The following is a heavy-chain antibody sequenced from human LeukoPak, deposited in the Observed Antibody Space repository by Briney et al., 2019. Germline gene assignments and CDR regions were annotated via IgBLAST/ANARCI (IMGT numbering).Heavy chain of an antibody. D-gene: IGHD3-3*01. CDR2: ISAYNGDT. Sequence: ASVKVSCTASGYTFRNYGISWVRQATGQGNEWMGWISAYNGDTHYAQKLQGRITMTTDTSTSTAYMELRSLRYDDTAVYYCARDPSNTSGYQIYFDYWGQGTLVTVSS. J-gene: IGHJ4*02. CDR1: GYTFRNYG. V-gene: IGHV1-18*01. CDR3: ARDPSNTSGYQIYFDY.